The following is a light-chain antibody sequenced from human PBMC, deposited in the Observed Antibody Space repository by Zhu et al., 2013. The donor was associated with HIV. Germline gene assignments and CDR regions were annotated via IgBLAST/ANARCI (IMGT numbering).Light chain of an antibody. CDR3: QQYHHWPPGT. CDR2: GAS. J-gene: IGKJ4*01. CDR1: QSVGSD. V-gene: IGKV3-15*01. Sequence: EIVLTQSPATLSLTPGERATLFCRASQSVGSDLAWYQQKAGQGPRLLIYGASTRPTGVPTRFSGGGSGTEFTLTISSLQSEDFAVLYCQQYHHWPPGTFGVGTKVDMK.